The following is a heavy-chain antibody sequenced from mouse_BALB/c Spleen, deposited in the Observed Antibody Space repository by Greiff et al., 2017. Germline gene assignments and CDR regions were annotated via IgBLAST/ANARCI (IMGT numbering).Heavy chain of an antibody. J-gene: IGHJ3*01. CDR2: IYPGDGDT. CDR1: GYAFSSYW. V-gene: IGHV1-80*01. CDR3: ARGGRGYDGFAY. D-gene: IGHD2-14*01. Sequence: QVQLKESGAELVRPGSSVKISCKASGYAFSSYWMNWVKQRPGQGLEWIGQIYPGDGDTNYNGKFKGKATLTADKSSSTAYMQLSSLTSEDSAVYFCARGGRGYDGFAYWGQGTLVTVSA.